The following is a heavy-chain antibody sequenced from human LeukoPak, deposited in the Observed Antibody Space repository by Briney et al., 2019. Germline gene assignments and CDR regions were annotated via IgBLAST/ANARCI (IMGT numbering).Heavy chain of an antibody. J-gene: IGHJ4*02. CDR1: GGSISSYY. V-gene: IGHV4-59*01. CDR3: ARAGHSYGTGYYFDY. D-gene: IGHD5-18*01. CDR2: IYYTGAT. Sequence: SETLSLTCTVSGGSISSYYWSWIRLPPGKGLEWIGYIYYTGATYYNPSLKSRVTISLDTSKNQFSLKLSSVTAADAAVYYCARAGHSYGTGYYFDYWGQGALVTVSS.